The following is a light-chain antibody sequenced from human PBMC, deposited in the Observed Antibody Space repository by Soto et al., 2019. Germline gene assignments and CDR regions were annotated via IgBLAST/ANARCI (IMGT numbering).Light chain of an antibody. Sequence: DIVMTQTPLSLPVTPGEPASISCGSSQSLLDSDDGNTYLDWYLQKPGQSPQLLIYTVSYRASGVPDRFSGSGSGTDFTLKISRVEADDVGVYYCMQGTHGPWTFGQGTKVDIK. CDR2: TVS. CDR1: QSLLDSDDGNTY. J-gene: IGKJ1*01. V-gene: IGKV2-40*01. CDR3: MQGTHGPWT.